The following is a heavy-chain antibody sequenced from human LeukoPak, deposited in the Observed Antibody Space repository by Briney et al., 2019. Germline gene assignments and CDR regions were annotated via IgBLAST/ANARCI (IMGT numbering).Heavy chain of an antibody. CDR1: GFTFSSYG. CDR3: ARDWFHAIDY. Sequence: PGGSLRLSCAASGFTFSSYGMHWVRQAPGKGLEWVAFIRYDGSGKYYADSVKGRFTISRDNAKNSPYLQMNSLRAEDTAVYYCARDWFHAIDYWGQGTLVTVSS. CDR2: IRYDGSGK. V-gene: IGHV3-30*02. J-gene: IGHJ4*02. D-gene: IGHD2/OR15-2a*01.